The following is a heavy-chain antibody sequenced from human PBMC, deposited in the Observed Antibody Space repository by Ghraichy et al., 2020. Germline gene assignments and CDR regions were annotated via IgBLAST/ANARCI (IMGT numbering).Heavy chain of an antibody. CDR1: GGSFSGYY. J-gene: IGHJ6*02. CDR2: INHSGST. CDR3: ARKSPGVGAPKPVGGMDV. Sequence: SETLSLTCAVYGGSFSGYYWSWIRQPPGKGLEWIGEINHSGSTNYNPSLKSRVTISVDTSKNQFSLKLSSVTAADTAVYYCARKSPGVGAPKPVGGMDVWGQGTTVTVSS. V-gene: IGHV4-34*01. D-gene: IGHD1-26*01.